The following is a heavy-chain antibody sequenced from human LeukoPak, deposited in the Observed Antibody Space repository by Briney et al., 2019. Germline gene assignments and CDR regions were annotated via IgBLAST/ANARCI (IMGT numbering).Heavy chain of an antibody. CDR3: AREYVDYYDSSAT. Sequence: PSETLSLTCTVSGGSISSGDYYWSWIRQPPGKGLEWIGYIYYSGSTYYNPSLKSRVTISVDTSKNQFSLKLSSVTAADTAVYYCAREYVDYYDSSATRGQGTLVTVSS. J-gene: IGHJ4*02. CDR2: IYYSGST. CDR1: GGSISSGDYY. D-gene: IGHD3-22*01. V-gene: IGHV4-30-4*01.